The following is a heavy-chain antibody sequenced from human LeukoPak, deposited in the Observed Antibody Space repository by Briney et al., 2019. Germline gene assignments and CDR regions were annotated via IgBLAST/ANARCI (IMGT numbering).Heavy chain of an antibody. D-gene: IGHD3-10*01. CDR3: AKVAHGSGSYYGALDY. J-gene: IGHJ4*02. V-gene: IGHV3-23*01. CDR1: GFTFSSYG. CDR2: ISGSGGST. Sequence: GGTLRLSCAASGFTFSSYGMSWVRQAPGKGLEWVSAISGSGGSTYYADSVKGRFTISRDNSKNTLYLQMNSLRAEDTAVYYCAKVAHGSGSYYGALDYWGQGTLVTVSS.